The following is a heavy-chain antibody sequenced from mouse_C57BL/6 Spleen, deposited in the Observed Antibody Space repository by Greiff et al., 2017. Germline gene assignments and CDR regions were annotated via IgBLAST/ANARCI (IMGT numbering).Heavy chain of an antibody. J-gene: IGHJ3*01. CDR2: INPNNGGT. CDR1: GYTFTDYY. D-gene: IGHD1-1*01. CDR3: ASLGYYGSSPFAY. V-gene: IGHV1-26*01. Sequence: EVQLQQSGPELVKPGASVKISCKASGYTFTDYYMNWVKKSHGKSLEWSGDINPNNGGTSYNQKFKGKATLTVDKSSSTAYMELRSLTSEDSAVYYCASLGYYGSSPFAYWGQGTLVTVSA.